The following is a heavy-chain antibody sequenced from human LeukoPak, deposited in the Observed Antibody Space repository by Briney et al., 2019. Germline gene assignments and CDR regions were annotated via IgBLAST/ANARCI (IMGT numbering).Heavy chain of an antibody. Sequence: SETLSLTCAVYGGSFSGYYWSWIRQPPGKGLEWIGEINHSGSTNYNPSLKSRVTISVDTSKNQFSLKLSSVTAADTAVYYCARGACTSCYFGYYYGTDVWGQGTTVTVSS. J-gene: IGHJ6*02. V-gene: IGHV4-34*01. CDR3: ARGACTSCYFGYYYGTDV. CDR2: INHSGST. CDR1: GGSFSGYY. D-gene: IGHD2-2*01.